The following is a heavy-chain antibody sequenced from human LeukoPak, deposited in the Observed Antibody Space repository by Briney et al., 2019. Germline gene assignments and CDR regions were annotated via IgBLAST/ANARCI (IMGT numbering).Heavy chain of an antibody. CDR1: GFTFSSYG. CDR2: ISSSSSYI. D-gene: IGHD6-19*01. V-gene: IGHV3-21*01. Sequence: GGSLRLSCAASGFTFSSYGMNWVRQAPGKGLEWVSSISSSSSYIYYADSVKGRFTISRDNAKNSLYLQMNSLRAEDTAVYYCARGLIAVAGYSNYWGQGTLVTVSS. J-gene: IGHJ4*02. CDR3: ARGLIAVAGYSNY.